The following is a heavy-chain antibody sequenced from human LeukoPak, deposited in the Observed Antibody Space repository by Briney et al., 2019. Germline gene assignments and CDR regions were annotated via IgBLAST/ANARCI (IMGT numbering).Heavy chain of an antibody. Sequence: GGSLRLSCAASGFTFSSYAMHWVRQAPGKGLEWVAVISYDGSNKYYADSVKGRFTISRDNSKNTLYLQMNSLGAEDTAVYYCARSSRPKLGGWLDYWGQGTLVTVSS. CDR1: GFTFSSYA. V-gene: IGHV3-30-3*01. D-gene: IGHD6-19*01. CDR3: ARSSRPKLGGWLDY. CDR2: ISYDGSNK. J-gene: IGHJ4*02.